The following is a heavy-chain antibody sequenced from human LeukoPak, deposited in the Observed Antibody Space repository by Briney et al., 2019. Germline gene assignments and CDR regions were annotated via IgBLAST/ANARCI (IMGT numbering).Heavy chain of an antibody. CDR1: GFTFSDSA. D-gene: IGHD3-16*02. Sequence: GGSLRLCCAAPGFTFSDSAMTWVRQVPGKGLEWVSLISSSGGNTYFADSVKGRFTISRDNSKNTLSLQMNSLRVEDTAIYYCAKDIQLSTWGLGTMVTVSS. J-gene: IGHJ3*01. V-gene: IGHV3-23*01. CDR3: AKDIQLST. CDR2: ISSSGGNT.